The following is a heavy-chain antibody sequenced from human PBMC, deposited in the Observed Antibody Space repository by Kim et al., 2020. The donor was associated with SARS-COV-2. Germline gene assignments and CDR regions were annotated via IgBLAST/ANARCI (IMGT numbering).Heavy chain of an antibody. D-gene: IGHD3-16*01. Sequence: ASVKVSCKVSVYNFADWWLHWVRQAPGQGPEWIGRILPKSGDTHFGQKFKGRVTLTADSSINSVYIKLSGLTSDDTSVYYCGKVRVSWDDWGFFVHWVPGTLVTVSS. J-gene: IGHJ4*02. CDR1: VYNFADWW. CDR2: ILPKSGDT. V-gene: IGHV1-2*06. CDR3: GKVRVSWDDWGFFVH.